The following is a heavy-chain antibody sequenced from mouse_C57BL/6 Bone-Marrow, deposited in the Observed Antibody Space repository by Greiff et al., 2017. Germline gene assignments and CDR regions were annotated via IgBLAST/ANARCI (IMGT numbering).Heavy chain of an antibody. CDR1: GYTFTDYY. V-gene: IGHV1-76*01. CDR3: ARGKGYDYDAWFAY. J-gene: IGHJ3*01. D-gene: IGHD2-4*01. CDR2: IYPGSGNT. Sequence: VKLQESGAELVRPGASVKLSCKASGYTFTDYYINWVKQRPGQGLEWIARIYPGSGNTYYNEKFKGKATLTAEKSSSTAYMQLSSLTSEDSAVYFCARGKGYDYDAWFAYWGQGTLVTVSA.